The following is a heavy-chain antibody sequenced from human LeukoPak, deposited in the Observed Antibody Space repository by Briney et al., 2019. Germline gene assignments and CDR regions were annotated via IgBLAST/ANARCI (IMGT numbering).Heavy chain of an antibody. Sequence: PSETLSLTCAVSGSSINLYYWSWIRQPPGKGLEWIGYIYSSGSTNYNPSLKSRVTMSVDTFKNQFSLRLNSVTAADTAVYYCARSWTGYESYFDPWGQGTLVTVSS. CDR2: IYSSGST. D-gene: IGHD3/OR15-3a*01. V-gene: IGHV4-59*01. J-gene: IGHJ5*02. CDR3: ARSWTGYESYFDP. CDR1: GSSINLYY.